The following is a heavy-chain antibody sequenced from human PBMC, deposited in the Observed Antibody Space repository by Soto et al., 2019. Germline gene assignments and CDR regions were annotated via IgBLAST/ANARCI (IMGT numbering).Heavy chain of an antibody. CDR1: GFTFDAYG. CDR3: ARIQLATIMALDY. J-gene: IGHJ4*02. CDR2: VWSNGNLK. Sequence: QVQLVESGGGVVQPGGSLRLSCAASGFTFDAYGFHWVRQAPGKGLEWVAVVWSNGNLKYYADSVKGRFTISRDSSKSALNLQMNSLRADDTAVYYCARIQLATIMALDYWGQGTLVTVSS. D-gene: IGHD5-12*01. V-gene: IGHV3-33*01.